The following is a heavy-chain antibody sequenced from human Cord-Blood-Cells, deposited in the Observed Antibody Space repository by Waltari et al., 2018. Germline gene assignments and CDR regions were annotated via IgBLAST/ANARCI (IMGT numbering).Heavy chain of an antibody. J-gene: IGHJ4*02. V-gene: IGHV4-34*01. Sequence: QVQLQQWGAGLLKPSETLSLTCAVYGGSFRGYYWRWIRQPPGKGLEWIGEINHSGSTNYNPSLKSRVTISVDTSKNQFSLKLSSVTAADTAVYYCARGYCSSTSCAPFDYWGQGTLVTVSS. D-gene: IGHD2-2*01. CDR2: INHSGST. CDR1: GGSFRGYY. CDR3: ARGYCSSTSCAPFDY.